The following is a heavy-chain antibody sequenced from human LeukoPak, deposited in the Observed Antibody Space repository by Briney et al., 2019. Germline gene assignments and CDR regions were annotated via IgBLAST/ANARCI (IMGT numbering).Heavy chain of an antibody. CDR2: IYPGDSDT. V-gene: IGHV5-51*01. D-gene: IGHD2-2*01. CDR1: GYSFTSYW. Sequence: GASLQISCKGSGYSFTSYWIGWVRQMPGKGLEWMGIIYPGDSDTRYSPSFQGQVTISADKSISTAYLQWSSLKASDTAMYYCARRKYCSSTSCYSAYYFDYWGQGTLVTVSS. CDR3: ARRKYCSSTSCYSAYYFDY. J-gene: IGHJ4*02.